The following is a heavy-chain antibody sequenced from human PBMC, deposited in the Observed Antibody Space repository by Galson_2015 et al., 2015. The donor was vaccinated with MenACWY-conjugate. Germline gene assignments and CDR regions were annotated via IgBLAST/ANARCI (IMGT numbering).Heavy chain of an antibody. CDR3: ARGSPVMDY. Sequence: SGFTFSSYWMSWVRQAPGKGLEWVANIKQDGSEKYYVDSVKGRFTISRDNAKNSLYLQMNSLRAEDTAVYYCARGSPVMDYWGQGTLVTVSS. J-gene: IGHJ4*02. D-gene: IGHD3-16*01. CDR2: IKQDGSEK. V-gene: IGHV3-7*03. CDR1: GFTFSSYW.